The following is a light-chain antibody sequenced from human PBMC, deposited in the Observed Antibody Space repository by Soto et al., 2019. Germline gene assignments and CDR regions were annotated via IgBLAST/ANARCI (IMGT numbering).Light chain of an antibody. CDR2: EVS. CDR3: CSYAGSSTS. CDR1: SSDVGSYNL. Sequence: QSVLTQAASLSGFPGQSITISCTGTSSDVGSYNLVSWYQQHPGKAPKLMIYEVSKRPSGVSNRFSGSKSGNTASLTISGLQAEDEADYYCCSYAGSSTSFGTGTKVTVL. V-gene: IGLV2-23*02. J-gene: IGLJ1*01.